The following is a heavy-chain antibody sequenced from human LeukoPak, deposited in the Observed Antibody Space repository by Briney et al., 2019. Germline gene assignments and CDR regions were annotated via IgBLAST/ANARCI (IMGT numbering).Heavy chain of an antibody. CDR3: ARVRGLGLLIDY. CDR2: IYSGGST. J-gene: IGHJ4*02. D-gene: IGHD1-26*01. V-gene: IGHV3-53*01. Sequence: GGSLRLSCAASGFTVSSNYMSWVRQAPGKGLEWVSVIYSGGSTYYADSVKGRFTISRDNSKNTPYLQMNSLRAEDTAVYYCARVRGLGLLIDYWGQGTLVTVSS. CDR1: GFTVSSNY.